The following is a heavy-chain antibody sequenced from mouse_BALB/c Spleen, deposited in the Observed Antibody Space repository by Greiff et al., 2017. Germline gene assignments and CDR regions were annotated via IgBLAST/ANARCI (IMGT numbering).Heavy chain of an antibody. CDR2: ISDGGSYT. J-gene: IGHJ2*01. CDR1: GFTFSDYY. V-gene: IGHV5-4*02. D-gene: IGHD1-1*01. CDR3: ARGDYYGSSSPFDY. Sequence: EVKVVESGGGLVKPGGSLKLSCAASGFTFSDYYMYWVRQTPEKRLEWVATISDGGSYTYYPDSVKGRFTISRDNAKNNLYLQMSSLKSEDTAMYYCARGDYYGSSSPFDYWGQGTTLTVSS.